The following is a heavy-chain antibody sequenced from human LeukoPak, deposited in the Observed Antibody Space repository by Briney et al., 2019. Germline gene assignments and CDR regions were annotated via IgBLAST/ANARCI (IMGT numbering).Heavy chain of an antibody. Sequence: GRALRLSCAASGFTFRSYSMNWVRQAPGKRLEWLSSITSSGSHMYYADSVKGRFTISRDNAKSSLYLQMNSLSPEDTAVYYCASFMTTVTIPDYWGQGTLVTVSS. V-gene: IGHV3-21*01. CDR2: ITSSGSHM. CDR3: ASFMTTVTIPDY. CDR1: GFTFRSYS. J-gene: IGHJ4*02. D-gene: IGHD4-17*01.